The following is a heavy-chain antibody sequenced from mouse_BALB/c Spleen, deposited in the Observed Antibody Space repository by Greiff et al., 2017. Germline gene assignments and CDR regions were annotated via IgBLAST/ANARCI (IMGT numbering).Heavy chain of an antibody. CDR3: ARDYGSPYAMDY. CDR2: ISTYYGDA. D-gene: IGHD1-1*01. CDR1: GYTFTDYA. Sequence: QVQLKQSGAELVRPGVSVKISCKGSGYTFTDYAMHWVKQSHAKSLEWIGVISTYYGDASYNQKFKGKATMTVDKSSSTAYMELARLTSEDSAIYYCARDYGSPYAMDYWGQGTSVTVSS. J-gene: IGHJ4*01. V-gene: IGHV1S137*01.